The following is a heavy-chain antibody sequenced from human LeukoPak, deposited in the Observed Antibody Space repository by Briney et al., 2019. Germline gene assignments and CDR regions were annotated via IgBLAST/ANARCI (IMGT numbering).Heavy chain of an antibody. J-gene: IGHJ3*02. CDR1: RFTFEAYA. Sequence: PGGSLRLSCAASRFTFEAYAMHWVRQAPGKGLEWVSGISWNSGSIGYADSVKGRFTISRDNAKNSLNLQMNSLRAEDTALYYCARTPSGDSSGYYTDSFNIWGQGTMVTVSS. V-gene: IGHV3-9*01. D-gene: IGHD3-22*01. CDR2: ISWNSGSI. CDR3: ARTPSGDSSGYYTDSFNI.